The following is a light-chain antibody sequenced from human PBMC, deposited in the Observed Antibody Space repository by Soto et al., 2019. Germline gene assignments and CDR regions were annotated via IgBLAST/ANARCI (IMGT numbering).Light chain of an antibody. CDR3: QQYDNWPRT. CDR2: GAS. V-gene: IGKV3-15*01. Sequence: EIVMTQSPATLSVSPGERATLSCRASQSVSISLAWYQQKPGQAPRLLIYGASYRVIGIPARFSGSGSGTEFNLTISSLQSEDFAVYYCQQYDNWPRTFGQGTKVEIK. CDR1: QSVSIS. J-gene: IGKJ1*01.